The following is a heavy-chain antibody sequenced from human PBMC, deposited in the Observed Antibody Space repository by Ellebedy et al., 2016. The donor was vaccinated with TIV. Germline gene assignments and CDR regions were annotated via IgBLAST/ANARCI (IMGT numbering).Heavy chain of an antibody. V-gene: IGHV4-4*07. CDR3: ARWFDASDNDAFDI. CDR1: GGSINNRY. Sequence: MPSETLSLTCTVSGGSINNRYWSWIRQVAGKGLEWIGRIYYSGTTNYNPSLNSRVNMSVDTSKNKFSLMLTSVTAADTYIYYCARWFDASDNDAFDIWGQGRVVIVS. D-gene: IGHD2-2*01. CDR2: IYYSGTT. J-gene: IGHJ3*02.